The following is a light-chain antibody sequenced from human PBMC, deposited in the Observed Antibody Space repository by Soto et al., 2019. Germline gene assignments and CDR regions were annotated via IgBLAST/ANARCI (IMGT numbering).Light chain of an antibody. CDR3: QQYSAWPLT. CDR1: QTLYNN. V-gene: IGKV3-15*01. J-gene: IGKJ4*01. CDR2: GAS. Sequence: EIVMTQSPATLSVSPGERATLSCRASQTLYNNLAWYQQQLGQAPRLLIYGASARATDIPARFSGSGSGTEFTLTISGLQSEDFAIYYCQQYSAWPLTFGGGTKVEIK.